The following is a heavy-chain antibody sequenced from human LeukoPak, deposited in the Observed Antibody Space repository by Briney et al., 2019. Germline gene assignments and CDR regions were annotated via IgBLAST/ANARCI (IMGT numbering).Heavy chain of an antibody. CDR2: IYWNDDK. Sequence: SGPTLVNPTQTRTLTRTYSGFSLRTSGVGVGWIRQPPGKALEWLALIYWNDDKRYSPSLKTRLTITKDTSKNQVVLTMANMDPVDTGSYYCAQSRYHDFWYARFDYWGQGTLVSVSS. D-gene: IGHD6-13*01. CDR3: AQSRYHDFWYARFDY. V-gene: IGHV2-5*01. J-gene: IGHJ4*02. CDR1: GFSLRTSGVG.